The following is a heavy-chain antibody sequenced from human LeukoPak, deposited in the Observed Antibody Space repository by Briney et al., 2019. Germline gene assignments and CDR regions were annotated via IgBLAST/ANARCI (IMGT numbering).Heavy chain of an antibody. J-gene: IGHJ2*01. CDR2: VDPEDGET. V-gene: IGHV1-69-2*01. Sequence: GASVKVSCKASGYTFTDYYMHWVPQAPGKGLEWMGRVDPEDGETIYAEKFQGRVTITADTSTDTAYMELSSLRSEDTAVYYCARGKYCSSTSCYWYFDLWGRGTLVTVSS. CDR1: GYTFTDYY. D-gene: IGHD2-2*01. CDR3: ARGKYCSSTSCYWYFDL.